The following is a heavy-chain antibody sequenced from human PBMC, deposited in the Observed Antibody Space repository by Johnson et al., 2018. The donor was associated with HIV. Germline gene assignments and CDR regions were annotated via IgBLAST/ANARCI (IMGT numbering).Heavy chain of an antibody. CDR2: IKEDGSED. Sequence: VQLVESGGGLLKPGGSLRLSCAASGFTFINAWMNWVRQAPGKGLEWLANIKEDGSEDYYVDSLKGRFTISRDNAQNLLYLQMDSLRAEDSAVYYCARDGVYSSPHDAFDIWGQGTMVTVSS. V-gene: IGHV3-7*03. D-gene: IGHD3-22*01. CDR1: GFTFINAW. J-gene: IGHJ3*02. CDR3: ARDGVYSSPHDAFDI.